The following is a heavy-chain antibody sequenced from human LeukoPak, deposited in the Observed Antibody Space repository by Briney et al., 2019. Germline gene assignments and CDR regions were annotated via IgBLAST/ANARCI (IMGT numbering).Heavy chain of an antibody. CDR2: IYHSGST. J-gene: IGHJ4*02. CDR1: GYSISSGYY. CDR3: ARDLRDGGDFDY. V-gene: IGHV4-38-2*02. Sequence: SETLSLTCTVSGYSISSGYYWGWIRQPPGKGLEWIGSIYHSGSTYYNPSLKSRVTISVDTSKNQFSLKLSSVTAADTAVYYCARDLRDGGDFDYWGQGTLVTVSS.